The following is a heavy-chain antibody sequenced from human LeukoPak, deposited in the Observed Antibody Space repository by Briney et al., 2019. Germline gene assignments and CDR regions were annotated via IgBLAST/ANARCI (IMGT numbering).Heavy chain of an antibody. V-gene: IGHV3-48*02. CDR3: AKDVRWLRFVFDN. Sequence: GGSLRLSCAASGFTFSSYSMNWVRQAPGKGLEWVSYITSSGSVMYHADSVRGRFTISRDNAKNSLYLEMNSLRDEDTAGYYCAKDVRWLRFVFDNLGQGTLVTVSS. D-gene: IGHD4-17*01. CDR1: GFTFSSYS. J-gene: IGHJ4*02. CDR2: ITSSGSVM.